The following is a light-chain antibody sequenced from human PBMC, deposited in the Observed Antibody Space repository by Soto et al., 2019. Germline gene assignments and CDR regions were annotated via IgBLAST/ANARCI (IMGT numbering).Light chain of an antibody. J-gene: IGKJ5*01. CDR1: QSVSSSY. Sequence: EIVLTQSPVTLSLSPLERATLSCIASQSVSSSYLAWYQQKPGQAPRLLIYGASSRATGIPDRFSGSGSGTDFTLTISRLEPEDFAVYYCQQYGSSITFGQGTRLE. V-gene: IGKV3-20*01. CDR2: GAS. CDR3: QQYGSSIT.